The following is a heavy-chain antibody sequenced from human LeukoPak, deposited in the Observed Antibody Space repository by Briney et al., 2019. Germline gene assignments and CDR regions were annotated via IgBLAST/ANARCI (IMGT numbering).Heavy chain of an antibody. D-gene: IGHD1-1*01. V-gene: IGHV1-69*06. CDR3: ARELGSAGTNWFDP. CDR2: IIPIFGTA. J-gene: IGHJ5*02. Sequence: SVKVSCKASGGTFSSYAISWVRQAPGQGLEWMGGIIPIFGTANYAQKFQGRVTIAADKSTSTAYMELSSLRSEDTAVYYCARELGSAGTNWFDPWGQGTLVTVSS. CDR1: GGTFSSYA.